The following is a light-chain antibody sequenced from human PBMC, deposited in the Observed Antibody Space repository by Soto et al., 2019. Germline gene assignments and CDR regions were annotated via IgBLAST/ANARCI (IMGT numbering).Light chain of an antibody. CDR3: QQSSNSPMYT. Sequence: DIQMIQSPSSLSASVGDRVRITCRASQSIAYYLNWFQQKPGKAPKLLIYAASSLQSGVPSRFSGSGSGTDFTLTISSLQPEDFATYYCQQSSNSPMYTFGQGTKL. J-gene: IGKJ2*01. V-gene: IGKV1-39*01. CDR2: AAS. CDR1: QSIAYY.